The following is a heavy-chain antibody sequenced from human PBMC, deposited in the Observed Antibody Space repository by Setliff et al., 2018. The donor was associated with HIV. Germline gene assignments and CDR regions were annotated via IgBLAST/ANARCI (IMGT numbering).Heavy chain of an antibody. CDR3: AKGPNFEDAFDI. V-gene: IGHV1-69*10. CDR1: GGTFRNYA. D-gene: IGHD2-8*01. Sequence: GASVKVSCKASGGTFRNYAFSWVRQAPGQGLEWMGGLIPIVDITKNTQKFRDRVTFTADESTKTAQMELSGLTFEDTAVYYCAKGPNFEDAFDIWGQGTVVTVSS. CDR2: LIPIVDIT. J-gene: IGHJ3*02.